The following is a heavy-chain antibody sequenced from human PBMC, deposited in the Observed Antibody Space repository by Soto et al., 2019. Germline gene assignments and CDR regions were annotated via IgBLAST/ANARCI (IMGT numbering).Heavy chain of an antibody. CDR3: AKDMRGDHKGDLDY. Sequence: GGSLRLSCAASGFTFDDYAMHWVRQAPGKGLEWVSGISWNSGSIGYADSVKGRFTISRDNAKNSLYLQMNSLRAEDTALYYCAKDMRGDHKGDLDYWGQGTLVTVSS. J-gene: IGHJ4*02. CDR2: ISWNSGSI. CDR1: GFTFDDYA. V-gene: IGHV3-9*01. D-gene: IGHD2-21*02.